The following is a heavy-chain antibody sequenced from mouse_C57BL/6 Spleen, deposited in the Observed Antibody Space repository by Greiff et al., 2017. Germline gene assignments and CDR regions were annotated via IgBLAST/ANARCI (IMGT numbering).Heavy chain of an antibody. V-gene: IGHV14-1*01. Sequence: EVQLMESGAELVRPGASVKLSCTASGFNIKDYYMHWVKQRPEQGLEWIGRIDPEDGDTDYAPKFQGKATMTADTSSNTAYLQLSSLTSEDTAVYNVTLYGNYAKNWFGYWGQGTLVTVSA. D-gene: IGHD2-1*01. CDR1: GFNIKDYY. CDR2: IDPEDGDT. J-gene: IGHJ3*01. CDR3: TLYGNYAKNWFGY.